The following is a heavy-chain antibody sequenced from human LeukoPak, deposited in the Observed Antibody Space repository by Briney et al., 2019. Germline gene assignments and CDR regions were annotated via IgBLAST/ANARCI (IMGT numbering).Heavy chain of an antibody. Sequence: PSETLSLTCTVSGESINPYYWNWIRQSAGKGVEWIGHIYKSGTTNFNPSLTSRVTMSLDTSRNQFSLKLRSVTAADTAVYFCARSFLDYMDVWGKGTTVTVSS. CDR3: ARSFLDYMDV. V-gene: IGHV4-4*07. CDR2: IYKSGTT. CDR1: GESINPYY. D-gene: IGHD2/OR15-2a*01. J-gene: IGHJ6*03.